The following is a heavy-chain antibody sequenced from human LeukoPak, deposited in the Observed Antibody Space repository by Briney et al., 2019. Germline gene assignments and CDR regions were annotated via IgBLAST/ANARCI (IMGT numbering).Heavy chain of an antibody. CDR3: ARQEIGLRSFDP. V-gene: IGHV4-34*01. J-gene: IGHJ5*02. D-gene: IGHD3/OR15-3a*01. CDR2: INHSGST. CDR1: GGSFSGYY. Sequence: SSETLSLTCAVYGGSFSGYYWSWIRQPPGKGLEWIGEINHSGSTNYNPSLKSRVTISVDTSKNQFSLNLSSVTAADTAVYYCARQEIGLRSFDPWGQGTLVTVSS.